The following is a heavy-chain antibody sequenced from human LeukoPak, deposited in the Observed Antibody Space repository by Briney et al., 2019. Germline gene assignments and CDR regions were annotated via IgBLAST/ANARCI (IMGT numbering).Heavy chain of an antibody. CDR2: IYYSGST. J-gene: IGHJ4*02. CDR3: ARQRVGLSGWFDY. D-gene: IGHD6-19*01. CDR1: GGSIGSYY. Sequence: SETLSLTCTVSGGSIGSYYWSWIRQPPGKGLEWIGYIYYSGSTNYNPSLKSRVTISVDTSKNQFSLKLSSVTAADTAVYYCARQRVGLSGWFDYWGQGTLVTVSS. V-gene: IGHV4-59*08.